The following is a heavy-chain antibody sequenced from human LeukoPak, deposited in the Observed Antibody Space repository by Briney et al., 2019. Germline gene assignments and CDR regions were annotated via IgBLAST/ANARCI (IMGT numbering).Heavy chain of an antibody. Sequence: PSETLSLTCTVSGGSISSSSYYWGWIRQPPGKGLEWIGSIYYSGSTYYNPSLKSRVTISVDTSKNQFSLKLSSVTAADTAVYYCARDEVAAAGYFGYWGQGTLVTVSS. V-gene: IGHV4-39*07. J-gene: IGHJ4*02. CDR1: GGSISSSSYY. D-gene: IGHD6-13*01. CDR3: ARDEVAAAGYFGY. CDR2: IYYSGST.